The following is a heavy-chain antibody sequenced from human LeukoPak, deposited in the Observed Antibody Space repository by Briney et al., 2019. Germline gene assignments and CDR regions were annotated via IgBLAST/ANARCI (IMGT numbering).Heavy chain of an antibody. J-gene: IGHJ4*02. CDR1: GFTFDDYA. CDR3: TKDFSGSYEN. Sequence: GGSLRLSCATSGFTFDDYAFHWVRQVPGKGLEWVSLISRDGGTTSYGDSVKGRFTISRDNSKNSLHMQMNSLKTEDSALYYCTKDFSGSYENWGQGTLVTVSS. CDR2: ISRDGGTT. D-gene: IGHD3-10*01. V-gene: IGHV3-43*02.